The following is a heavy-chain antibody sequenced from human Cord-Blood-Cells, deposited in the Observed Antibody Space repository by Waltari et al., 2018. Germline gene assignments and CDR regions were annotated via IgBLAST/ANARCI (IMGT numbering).Heavy chain of an antibody. CDR1: GGSFSGYY. CDR3: VRPHYGDYGWFDP. CDR2: INHSGST. V-gene: IGHV4-34*01. J-gene: IGHJ5*02. D-gene: IGHD4-17*01. Sequence: QVQLQQWGAGLLKPSEPLSLTCAVYGGSFSGYYWSWIRPPPGKGLEWIGEINHSGSTNYNPSLKSRVTISVDTSKNQFSLKLSSVTAADTAVYYCVRPHYGDYGWFDPWGQGTLVTVSS.